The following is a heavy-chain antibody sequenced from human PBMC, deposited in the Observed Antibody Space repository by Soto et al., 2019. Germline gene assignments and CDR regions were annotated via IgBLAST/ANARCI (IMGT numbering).Heavy chain of an antibody. Sequence: CVLQSPGQGLEWMGGIIPIFGTANYAQKCQGRVTITADESTSTAYMELSSLRSEDTAVYYCARGEYSSSSGNYYYYGMDVWGQGTTVTVSS. V-gene: IGHV1-69*01. CDR3: ARGEYSSSSGNYYYYGMDV. CDR2: IIPIFGTA. J-gene: IGHJ6*02. D-gene: IGHD6-6*01.